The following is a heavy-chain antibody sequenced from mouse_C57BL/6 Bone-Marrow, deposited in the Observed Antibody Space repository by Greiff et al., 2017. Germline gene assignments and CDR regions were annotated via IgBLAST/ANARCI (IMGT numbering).Heavy chain of an antibody. Sequence: EVQLVESGGGLVKPGGSLKLSCAASGFTFSSYAMSWVRQTPEKRLEWVATISDGGSYTYYPDNVKGRFTISRDNAKNNLYLQMSHLKSEDTAMYYCARALITTVVAAYWGQGTTLTVSS. V-gene: IGHV5-4*01. D-gene: IGHD1-1*01. CDR1: GFTFSSYA. CDR3: ARALITTVVAAY. CDR2: ISDGGSYT. J-gene: IGHJ2*01.